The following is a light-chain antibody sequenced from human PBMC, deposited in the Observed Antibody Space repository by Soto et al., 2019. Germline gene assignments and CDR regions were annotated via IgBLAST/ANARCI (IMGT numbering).Light chain of an antibody. Sequence: DIQMTQSPSTLSASVGDRVTMTCRASQSVGRWLAWYQQKPGKAPKLLIYEASTLENGVPSRFSGSGSGTEFTLSLSSLQPDDFATYFCQQHNIYIPTFGQGTKVEIK. CDR1: QSVGRW. J-gene: IGKJ1*01. CDR2: EAS. V-gene: IGKV1-5*03. CDR3: QQHNIYIPT.